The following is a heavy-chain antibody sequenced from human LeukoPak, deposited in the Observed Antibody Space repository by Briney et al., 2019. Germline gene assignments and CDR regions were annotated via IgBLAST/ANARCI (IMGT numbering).Heavy chain of an antibody. V-gene: IGHV3-20*04. J-gene: IGHJ3*02. Sequence: PGGSLRLSCAASGFTFEAYGMSWVRQAPGKGLEWVSYINWNGGTTDYADSVKGRITISRDNAMSSLYLQMNSLRAEDTAVYYCATDTAYAFQIWGQGTLVTVSS. CDR3: ATDTAYAFQI. CDR2: INWNGGTT. CDR1: GFTFEAYG. D-gene: IGHD5-18*01.